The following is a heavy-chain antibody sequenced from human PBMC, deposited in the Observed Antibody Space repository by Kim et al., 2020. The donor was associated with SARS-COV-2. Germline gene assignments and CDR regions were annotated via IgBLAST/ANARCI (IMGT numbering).Heavy chain of an antibody. J-gene: IGHJ4*02. V-gene: IGHV3-33*01. D-gene: IGHD3-10*01. CDR3: AREGYGVWFGELSPYFDY. CDR1: GFTFSSYG. CDR2: IWYDGSNK. Sequence: GGSLRLSCAASGFTFSSYGMHWVRQAPGKGLEWVAVIWYDGSNKYYADSVKGRFTISRDNSKNTLYLQMNSLRAEDTAVYYCAREGYGVWFGELSPYFDYWGQGTLVTFSS.